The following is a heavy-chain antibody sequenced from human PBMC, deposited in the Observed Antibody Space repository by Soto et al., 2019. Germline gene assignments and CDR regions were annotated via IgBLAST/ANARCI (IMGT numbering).Heavy chain of an antibody. CDR1: GFTFSSYS. J-gene: IGHJ3*02. CDR2: ISSSSSYI. Sequence: GGSLRLSCAASGFTFSSYSMNWVRQAPGKGLEWVSSISSSSSYIYYADSVKGRFTISRDNAKNSLYLQMNSLRAEDTAVYYCAREYTGGYYGDYWYAFDIWGQGTMVTVSS. V-gene: IGHV3-21*01. D-gene: IGHD4-17*01. CDR3: AREYTGGYYGDYWYAFDI.